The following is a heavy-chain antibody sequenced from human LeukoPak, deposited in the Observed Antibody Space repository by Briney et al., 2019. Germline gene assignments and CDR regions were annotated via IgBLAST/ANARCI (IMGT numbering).Heavy chain of an antibody. J-gene: IGHJ5*02. CDR2: ISGSGGST. Sequence: GGSLRLSCAASGFTFSSYAMSWVRQAPGKGLEWVSAISGSGGSTYYADSVKGRFTISRDNSKNTLYLQMNSLRAEDTAVYYCASPGDSSGYYYNWFDPWGQGTLVTVSS. CDR3: ASPGDSSGYYYNWFDP. CDR1: GFTFSSYA. D-gene: IGHD3-22*01. V-gene: IGHV3-23*01.